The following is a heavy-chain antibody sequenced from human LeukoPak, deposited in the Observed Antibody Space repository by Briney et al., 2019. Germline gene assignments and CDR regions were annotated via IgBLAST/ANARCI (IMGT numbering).Heavy chain of an antibody. CDR3: AKRGRGYSSSWYPENYGMDV. V-gene: IGHV3-23*01. CDR1: GFTFSSYA. CDR2: ISGSGGST. D-gene: IGHD6-13*01. J-gene: IGHJ6*02. Sequence: GGSLRLSCAASGFTFSSYAMSWVRQAPGKGLEGVSAISGSGGSTYYADSVKGRFTISRDNSKNTLDLQMNSLRAEDKAVYYCAKRGRGYSSSWYPENYGMDVWGQGTTVTVSS.